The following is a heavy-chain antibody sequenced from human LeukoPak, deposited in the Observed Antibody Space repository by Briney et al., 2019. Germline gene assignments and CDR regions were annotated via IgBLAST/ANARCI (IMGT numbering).Heavy chain of an antibody. V-gene: IGHV4-31*03. CDR3: ARKSPYDFSSGYSYFDY. D-gene: IGHD3-3*01. J-gene: IGHJ4*02. CDR2: IYYSGST. CDR1: GGSISSGGYY. Sequence: SETLSLTCTVSGGSISSGGYYWSWIRQHPEKVLEWIGYIYYSGSTYYNPSLKSRVTKSVDTSKNQFSLKPSSVTPPDTAAYYCARKSPYDFSSGYSYFDYWGQGTLVTVSS.